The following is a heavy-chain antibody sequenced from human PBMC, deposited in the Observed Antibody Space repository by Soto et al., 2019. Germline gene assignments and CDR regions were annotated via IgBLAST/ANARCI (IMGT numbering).Heavy chain of an antibody. D-gene: IGHD2-15*01. V-gene: IGHV3-23*01. CDR1: GFTFSSYA. CDR2: IGGSGGT. J-gene: IGHJ4*02. CDR3: AKGQGWSYYYDS. Sequence: EVQLLESGGGLVQPGGSLRLSCAASGFTFSSYAMSWVRLAPGKGLEWFSSIGGSGGTYYADSVKGRFTISRDNSKNMLYLHQSSLRAEDTAMYFCAKGQGWSYYYDSWGQGTLVNVSS.